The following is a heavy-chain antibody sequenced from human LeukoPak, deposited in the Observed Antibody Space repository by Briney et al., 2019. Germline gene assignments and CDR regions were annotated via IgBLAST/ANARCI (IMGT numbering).Heavy chain of an antibody. D-gene: IGHD3-3*01. V-gene: IGHV3-7*04. CDR1: GFTFSSYW. CDR2: IKQDGSEK. J-gene: IGHJ6*03. Sequence: GGSLRLSCAASGFTFSSYWMSWVRQAPGKGLEWVANIKQDGSEKYYVDSVKGRFTISRDNAKNSLYLQMNSLRAEDTAVYYCARGAVYYDFWSGLGYYYMDVWGKGTTVTVSS. CDR3: ARGAVYYDFWSGLGYYYMDV.